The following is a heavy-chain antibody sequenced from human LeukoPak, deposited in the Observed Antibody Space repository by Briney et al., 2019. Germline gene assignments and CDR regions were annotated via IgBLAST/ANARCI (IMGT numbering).Heavy chain of an antibody. CDR1: GFTFSDYY. D-gene: IGHD6-19*01. Sequence: GGSLRLSCAASGFTFSDYYMSWIRQAPGKGLEWVANIKQDGSETYYVGSVKGRFTISRDNAKNSLSLQMNSLRAEDTAVYYCARQRGSGCLDYWGQGTLVTVSS. J-gene: IGHJ4*02. V-gene: IGHV3-7*01. CDR3: ARQRGSGCLDY. CDR2: IKQDGSET.